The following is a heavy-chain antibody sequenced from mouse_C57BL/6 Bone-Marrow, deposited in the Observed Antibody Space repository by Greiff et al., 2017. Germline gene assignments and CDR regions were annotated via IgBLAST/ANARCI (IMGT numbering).Heavy chain of an antibody. CDR1: GYTFTSYW. J-gene: IGHJ2*01. D-gene: IGHD2-1*01. V-gene: IGHV1-50*01. CDR3: ARGGLLWYDFDY. Sequence: QVQLQQPGAELVKPGASVKLSCKASGYTFTSYWMQWVKQRPGQGLEWIGEIDPADSYTNYNQKFKGKATLTVDTSYSTAYMQLSSLTSEDSAVYYCARGGLLWYDFDYWGQGTTLTVSS. CDR2: IDPADSYT.